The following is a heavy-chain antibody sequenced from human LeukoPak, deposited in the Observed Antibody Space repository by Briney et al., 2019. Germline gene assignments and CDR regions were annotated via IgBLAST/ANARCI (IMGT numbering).Heavy chain of an antibody. D-gene: IGHD5-24*01. CDR2: ISHSSTYI. J-gene: IGHJ4*02. CDR3: ARGFSRDGYNWYDY. Sequence: GSLRLSCAASGFTFCRYSMSWVRQAPGEGLEWVSSISHSSTYIYYADSVKGRFTISRDNAKNSLYLQMNSLRAEDTAVYYCARGFSRDGYNWYDYWGQGTLVTVSS. V-gene: IGHV3-21*01. CDR1: GFTFCRYS.